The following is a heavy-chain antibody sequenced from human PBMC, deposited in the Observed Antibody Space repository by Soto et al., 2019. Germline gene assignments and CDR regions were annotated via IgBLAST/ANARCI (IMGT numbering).Heavy chain of an antibody. CDR3: ARGYWSSTSCFGAFDI. J-gene: IGHJ3*02. V-gene: IGHV4-30-2*01. D-gene: IGHD2-2*01. CDR2: IYHSGST. Sequence: QLQLQESGSGLVKPSQTLSLTCAVSGGSISSGGYSWSWIRQPPGKGLEWIGYIYHSGSTYYNPSLKSRVTISVDRSKTQFSLKLSSVTAADTAVYYCARGYWSSTSCFGAFDIWGQGTMVTVSS. CDR1: GGSISSGGYS.